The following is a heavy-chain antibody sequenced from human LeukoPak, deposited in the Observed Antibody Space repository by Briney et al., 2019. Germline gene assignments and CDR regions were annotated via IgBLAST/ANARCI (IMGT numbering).Heavy chain of an antibody. CDR2: IYYSGST. J-gene: IGHJ4*02. D-gene: IGHD6-19*01. CDR1: GGSINSYY. CDR3: ARRGYSSGWYYFDY. V-gene: IGHV4-59*08. Sequence: KSSETLSLTCTVSGGSINSYYWSWIRQPPGKGLEWIGNIYYSGSTNYNPSLKSRVTISVDTSKNQFSLKLSSVTAADTAVYYCARRGYSSGWYYFDYWGQGTLVTVSS.